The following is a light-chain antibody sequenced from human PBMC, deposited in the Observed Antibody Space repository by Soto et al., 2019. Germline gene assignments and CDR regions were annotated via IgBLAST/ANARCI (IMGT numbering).Light chain of an antibody. CDR1: IRDVGSYVL. J-gene: IGLJ3*02. Sequence: QSALTQPASVSGSPGQSITISCTGTIRDVGSYVLVTWYQQHPGKAPKLMIYEGTKRPSGVSNRFSGSKSGNTASLTISGLQAEDEADYYCCSYAGSSTWVFGGGTQLTVL. V-gene: IGLV2-23*01. CDR3: CSYAGSSTWV. CDR2: EGT.